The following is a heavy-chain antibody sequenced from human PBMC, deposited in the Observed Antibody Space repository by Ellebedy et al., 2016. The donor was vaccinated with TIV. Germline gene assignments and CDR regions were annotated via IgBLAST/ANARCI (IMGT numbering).Heavy chain of an antibody. J-gene: IGHJ4*02. Sequence: GGSLRLSXAASGFTFSSYGMHWVRQAPGKGLEWVAVISYDGSNKYYADSVKGRFTISRDNSKNTLYLQMNSLRAEDTAVYYCAKGLGGGLLYYWGQGTLVTVSS. CDR3: AKGLGGGLLYY. CDR1: GFTFSSYG. D-gene: IGHD2-15*01. CDR2: ISYDGSNK. V-gene: IGHV3-30*18.